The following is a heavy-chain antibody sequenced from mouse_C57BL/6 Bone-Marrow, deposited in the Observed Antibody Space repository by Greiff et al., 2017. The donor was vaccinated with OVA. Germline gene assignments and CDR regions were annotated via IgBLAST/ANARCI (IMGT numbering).Heavy chain of an antibody. CDR3: ARGLRRGYYFDY. V-gene: IGHV1-22*01. CDR1: GYTFTDYN. Sequence: EVQLQQSGPELVKPGASVKMSCKASGYTFTDYNMHWVKQSHGKSLEWIGYINPNNGGTSYNQKFKGKATLTVNKSSSTAYMELRSLTSEDSAVYYCARGLRRGYYFDYWGQGTTLTVSS. D-gene: IGHD2-2*01. CDR2: INPNNGGT. J-gene: IGHJ2*01.